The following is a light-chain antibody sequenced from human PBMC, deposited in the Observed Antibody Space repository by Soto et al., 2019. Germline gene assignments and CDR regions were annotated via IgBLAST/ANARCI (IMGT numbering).Light chain of an antibody. CDR2: GAF. Sequence: DIQMTQSPSAMSASVGDRVTITCRASQGINDNLAWFQQKPGQVPKRLIYGAFSLQRRVPSRFSGSGSGTEFTLTISSLQPEDFATYYCLQHNTFPWTFGQGTKVEIQ. CDR1: QGINDN. J-gene: IGKJ1*01. CDR3: LQHNTFPWT. V-gene: IGKV1-17*03.